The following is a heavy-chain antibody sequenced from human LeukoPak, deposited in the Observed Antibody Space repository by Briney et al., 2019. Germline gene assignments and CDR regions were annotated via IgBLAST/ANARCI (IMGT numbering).Heavy chain of an antibody. Sequence: GGSLRLSCAASGFTFVDYSMHWVRQAPGKGLEWVSGINWNSDSIAYGDSVKGRFTISRDNAQNSLYLQMNSLRAEDTALYYCVRDIRGSYFFDYWGQGTLVTVSS. CDR1: GFTFVDYS. J-gene: IGHJ4*02. CDR3: VRDIRGSYFFDY. V-gene: IGHV3-9*01. CDR2: INWNSDSI. D-gene: IGHD3-16*01.